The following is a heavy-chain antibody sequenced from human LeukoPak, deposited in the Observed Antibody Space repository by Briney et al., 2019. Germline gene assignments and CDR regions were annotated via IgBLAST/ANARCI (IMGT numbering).Heavy chain of an antibody. V-gene: IGHV3-11*04. CDR2: IRRSGGTI. CDR3: AGVSQLIAAAGLNDY. CDR1: GFIGYDGY. D-gene: IGHD6-13*01. J-gene: IGHJ4*02. Sequence: GGSLRLSCAVSGFIGYDGYMNWVRQAPGKGLEWVSYIRRSGGTIYYADSVKGRITISRDNAKNLLHLQMNSLRAEDAAVYYCAGVSQLIAAAGLNDYWGQGTLVTVSS.